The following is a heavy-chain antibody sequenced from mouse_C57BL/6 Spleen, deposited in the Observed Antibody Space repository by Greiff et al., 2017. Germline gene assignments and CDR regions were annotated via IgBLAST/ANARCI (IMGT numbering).Heavy chain of an antibody. CDR2: ISDGGSYT. V-gene: IGHV5-4*01. CDR3: ARDREPLYAMDY. J-gene: IGHJ4*01. D-gene: IGHD3-3*01. Sequence: EVNVVESGGGLVKPGGSLKLSCAASGFTFSSYAMSWVRQTPEKRLEWVATISDGGSYTYYPDNVKGRFTISRDNAKNNLYLQMSHLKSEDTAMYYCARDREPLYAMDYWGQGTSVTVSS. CDR1: GFTFSSYA.